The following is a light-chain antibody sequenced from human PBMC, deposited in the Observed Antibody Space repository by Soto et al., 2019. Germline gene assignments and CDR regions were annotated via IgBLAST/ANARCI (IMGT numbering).Light chain of an antibody. J-gene: IGKJ5*01. V-gene: IGKV3-20*01. Sequence: EIVLTQSPGTLSLSPGERVTLSCRASQSVSSNFLAWYQQKPGQAPRILIYGASSRATGIPDRFSGSGSGTDFTLTITRLEPEDFAVYYCQQYGSSPLITFGQGTRLEIK. CDR2: GAS. CDR1: QSVSSNF. CDR3: QQYGSSPLIT.